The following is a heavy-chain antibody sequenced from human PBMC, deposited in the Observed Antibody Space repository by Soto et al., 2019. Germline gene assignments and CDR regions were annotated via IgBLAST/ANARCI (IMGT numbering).Heavy chain of an antibody. Sequence: SETLSLTCTVSGGSISSADYYWSWIRQPPGKGLEWIGYIYYTGSTYYNLSLKSRVTISVDTSKKQFSLKLSSVTAADTAVYYCARGDSGYYYGMDVWGQGTTVTVSS. J-gene: IGHJ6*02. CDR2: IYYTGST. D-gene: IGHD1-26*01. CDR3: ARGDSGYYYGMDV. V-gene: IGHV4-30-4*01. CDR1: GGSISSADYY.